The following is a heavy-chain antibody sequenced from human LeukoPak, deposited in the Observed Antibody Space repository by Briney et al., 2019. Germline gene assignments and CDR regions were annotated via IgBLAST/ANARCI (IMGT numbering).Heavy chain of an antibody. D-gene: IGHD3-22*01. CDR1: GYTFTGYY. CDR2: INPNSGGT. V-gene: IGHV1-2*02. CDR3: ARDHYYDRLFDY. J-gene: IGHJ4*02. Sequence: ASVKVSCKASGYTFTGYYMHWVRQAPGQGLEWMGWINPNSGGTNYVQKFQGRVTMTRDTSISTAYMELSRLRSDDTAVYYCARDHYYDRLFDYWGQGTLVTVSS.